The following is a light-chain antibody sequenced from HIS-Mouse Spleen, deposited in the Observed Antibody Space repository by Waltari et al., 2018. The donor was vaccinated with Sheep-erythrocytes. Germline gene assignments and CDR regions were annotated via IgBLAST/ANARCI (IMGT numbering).Light chain of an antibody. V-gene: IGKV3-11*01. CDR2: DAS. CDR1: QSVSSY. CDR3: QQRSNWYT. J-gene: IGKJ2*01. Sequence: EIVLTQSPATLSLSPGERATLSCRASQSVSSYLAWYQQKPGQPPRLLIYDASNRATGITARFSGSGSGTDFTLTISSLEPEDFAVYYCQQRSNWYTFGQGTKLEIK.